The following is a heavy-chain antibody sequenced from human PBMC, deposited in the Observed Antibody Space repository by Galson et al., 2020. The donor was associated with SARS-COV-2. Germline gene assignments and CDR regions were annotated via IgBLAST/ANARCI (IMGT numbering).Heavy chain of an antibody. D-gene: IGHD6-6*01. Sequence: SETLSLTCTVSGGSISSSSYYWGWIRQPPGKGLEWIGSIYYSGSTYYNPSLKSRVTISVDTSKNQFSLKLSSVTAADTAVYYCARDPGTEYSRLLYYYYGMDVWGQGTTVTVSS. J-gene: IGHJ6*02. CDR1: GGSISSSSYY. CDR3: ARDPGTEYSRLLYYYYGMDV. CDR2: IYYSGST. V-gene: IGHV4-39*07.